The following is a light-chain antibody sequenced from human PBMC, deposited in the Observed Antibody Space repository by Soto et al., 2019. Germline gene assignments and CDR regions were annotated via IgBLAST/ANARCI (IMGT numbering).Light chain of an antibody. J-gene: IGKJ4*01. CDR2: GAS. CDR3: QQYGSSPPLT. Sequence: ASQSVRIDLAWYQQKPGQSPRLLIYGASTRATGIPDRFSGSGSGTDFTLTISRLEPEDFAVYYCQQYGSSPPLTFGGGSNVDVK. CDR1: QSVRID. V-gene: IGKV3-20*01.